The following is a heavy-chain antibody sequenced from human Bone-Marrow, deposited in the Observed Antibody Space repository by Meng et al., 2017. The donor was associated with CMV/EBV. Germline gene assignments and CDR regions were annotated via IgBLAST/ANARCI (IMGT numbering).Heavy chain of an antibody. Sequence: GGSLRLSCAASGFTFDDYTMHWVRQAPGKGLEWVSLISWAGGSTYYADSVKGRFTISRDNSKNSLYLQMNSLRTEDTALYYCAKGRYYYGMDVWGQGTTVTVSS. CDR2: ISWAGGST. CDR1: GFTFDDYT. J-gene: IGHJ6*02. V-gene: IGHV3-43*01. CDR3: AKGRYYYGMDV.